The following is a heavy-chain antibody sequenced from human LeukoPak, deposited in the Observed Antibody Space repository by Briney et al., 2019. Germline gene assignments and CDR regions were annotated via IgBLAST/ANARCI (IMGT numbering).Heavy chain of an antibody. Sequence: PGGSLRLSCAASGFTFSSYAMSWVRQAPGKGLEWVSAISGSGGSTYYADSVKGRFTISRDNSKNTLYLQMNSLRAEDTAVYYCATPGYSSSWSYYYGIDVWGQGTAVTVSS. J-gene: IGHJ6*02. CDR3: ATPGYSSSWSYYYGIDV. CDR2: ISGSGGST. D-gene: IGHD6-13*01. CDR1: GFTFSSYA. V-gene: IGHV3-23*01.